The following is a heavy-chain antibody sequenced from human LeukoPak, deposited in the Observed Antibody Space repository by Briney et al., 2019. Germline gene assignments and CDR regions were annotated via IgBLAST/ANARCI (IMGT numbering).Heavy chain of an antibody. CDR3: ARLGYCSTTSCYAGDDY. V-gene: IGHV4-61*02. Sequence: SETLSLTCTVSGYSISSTYYWSWIRQPAGKGLEWIGRIYSIGSTNYNPSLKSRVTISLDASKNQFSLKLSSVTAADTAVYYCARLGYCSTTSCYAGDDYWGQGPLVTVSS. D-gene: IGHD2-2*01. J-gene: IGHJ4*02. CDR2: IYSIGST. CDR1: GYSISSTYY.